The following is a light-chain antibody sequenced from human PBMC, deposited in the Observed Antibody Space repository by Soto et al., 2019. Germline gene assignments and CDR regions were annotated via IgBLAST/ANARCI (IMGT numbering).Light chain of an antibody. J-gene: IGKJ1*01. CDR2: DVS. V-gene: IGKV3-11*01. CDR3: QQRSDWPWT. Sequence: EIVSTQSPATLSLSPGERGTLSCRASESVTNYLAWYQQKPGQAPRLLVYDVSNRATGIPARFSGGGSGTDFTLTISNLEPEDFAVYYCQQRSDWPWTFGQGTKVDI. CDR1: ESVTNY.